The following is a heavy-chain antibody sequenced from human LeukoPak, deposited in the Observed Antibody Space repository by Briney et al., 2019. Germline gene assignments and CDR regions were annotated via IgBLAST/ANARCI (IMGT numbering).Heavy chain of an antibody. J-gene: IGHJ4*02. CDR1: GFTFSIYS. D-gene: IGHD6-13*01. CDR2: IDSSSTTI. Sequence: PGGSLRLPCAASGFTFSIYSMTWVRQAPGKGLEWVSYIDSSSTTIYYADSVKGRFTISRDNAKYSLYLQMNSLRDEDTAVYYCARDHYSRNDYWGQGTLVTVSS. CDR3: ARDHYSRNDY. V-gene: IGHV3-48*02.